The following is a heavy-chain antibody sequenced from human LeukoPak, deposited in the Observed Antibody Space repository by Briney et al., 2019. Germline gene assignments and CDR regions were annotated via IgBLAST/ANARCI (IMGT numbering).Heavy chain of an antibody. J-gene: IGHJ5*02. CDR3: AKVLGEYSIRSKPLDT. Sequence: GGSLRLSCAASGFTFSAYGMHWVRQAPVKGLEGVAFIRYDGSNKYYPYSVRGRFTVYRDNSKNQLYLHMNSLRPEDTAVYYCAKVLGEYSIRSKPLDTWGQGTLVTVSS. CDR2: IRYDGSNK. CDR1: GFTFSAYG. D-gene: IGHD6-13*01. V-gene: IGHV3-30*02.